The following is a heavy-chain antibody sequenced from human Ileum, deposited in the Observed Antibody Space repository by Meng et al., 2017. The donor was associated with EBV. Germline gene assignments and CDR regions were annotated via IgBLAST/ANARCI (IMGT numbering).Heavy chain of an antibody. Sequence: QEPAPRLVKPSETLSVTCSVSGGSSSSSNYCWGWIRQPPGKGLEWIQSICYTDYTYYNPSLKSRVTISADKSKNQFSLRLNSLTAADTAVYYCAMGPDYAKTGYWGQGTLVTVSS. V-gene: IGHV4-39*01. CDR1: GGSSSSSNYC. CDR2: ICYTDYT. CDR3: AMGPDYAKTGY. D-gene: IGHD4-17*01. J-gene: IGHJ1*01.